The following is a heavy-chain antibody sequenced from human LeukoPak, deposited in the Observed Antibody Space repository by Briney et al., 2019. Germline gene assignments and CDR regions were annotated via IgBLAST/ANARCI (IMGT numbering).Heavy chain of an antibody. Sequence: ASVKVSCKASGYTFTGYYIHWVRQAPGQGLEWMGWINPNSADTNYAQKFQGRVTMTRATSISTAYMELSSLRSDDTAVYYCGRFFSYGQTYYLDYWGQGTLVTVSS. J-gene: IGHJ4*02. CDR2: INPNSADT. V-gene: IGHV1-2*02. CDR1: GYTFTGYY. D-gene: IGHD5-18*01. CDR3: GRFFSYGQTYYLDY.